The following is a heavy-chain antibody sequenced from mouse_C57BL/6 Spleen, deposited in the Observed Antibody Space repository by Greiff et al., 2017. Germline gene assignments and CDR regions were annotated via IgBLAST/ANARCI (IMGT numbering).Heavy chain of an antibody. Sequence: VQLQQPGAERERPGTSVKLSCKPSGYTFPSSGLPWVKQRPGQGLEWIGVIYPSDSNTNYNQKFKGKATLTVDTSSSPAYMQLSSLTSEDSAVDYCAKPSGYSKYEFAYWGQGTLVTVSA. CDR2: IYPSDSNT. D-gene: IGHD2-5*01. CDR1: GYTFPSSG. CDR3: AKPSGYSKYEFAY. J-gene: IGHJ3*01. V-gene: IGHV1-59*01.